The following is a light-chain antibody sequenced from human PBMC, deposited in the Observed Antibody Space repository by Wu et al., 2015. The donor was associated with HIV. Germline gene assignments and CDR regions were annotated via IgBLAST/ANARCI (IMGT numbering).Light chain of an antibody. CDR3: QQYNSWPLYS. CDR1: QSVSNN. CDR2: AAS. V-gene: IGKV3-15*01. Sequence: EIGMTQSPVTLSVSPGESATLSCRASQSVSNNLAWYQQKRGQAPRLLIYAASIRATGIPARFSGSGSETDFTLTISSLQSEDVAVYYCQQYNSWPLYSFGQGTKLEIK. J-gene: IGKJ2*03.